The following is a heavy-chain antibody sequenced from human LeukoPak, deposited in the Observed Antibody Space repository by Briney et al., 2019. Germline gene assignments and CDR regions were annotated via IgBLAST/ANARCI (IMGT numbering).Heavy chain of an antibody. D-gene: IGHD4-17*01. CDR3: ARGPPNDYGDPSFDY. CDR2: IIPIFGTA. Sequence: GSAVKVSCKASGGTFSSYAISWVRQAPGQGLGGMGGIIPIFGTANYAQKFQGRVTITADESTSTAYMELSSLRSEDTAVYYCARGPPNDYGDPSFDYGGQGTLVTVSS. J-gene: IGHJ4*02. CDR1: GGTFSSYA. V-gene: IGHV1-69*01.